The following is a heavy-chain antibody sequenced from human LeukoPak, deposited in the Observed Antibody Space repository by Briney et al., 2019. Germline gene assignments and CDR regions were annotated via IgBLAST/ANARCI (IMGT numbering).Heavy chain of an antibody. J-gene: IGHJ4*02. V-gene: IGHV4-34*01. CDR1: GGSFSGYY. CDR2: INHSGST. D-gene: IGHD1-26*01. Sequence: PSETLSLTCAVYGGSFSGYYWSWIRQPPGKGLEWIGEINHSGSTNYNPSLKSRVTISVDTSKNQFSLKLSSVTTADTAVYYCARVGSGSYCDLFDYWGQGTLVTVSS. CDR3: ARVGSGSYCDLFDY.